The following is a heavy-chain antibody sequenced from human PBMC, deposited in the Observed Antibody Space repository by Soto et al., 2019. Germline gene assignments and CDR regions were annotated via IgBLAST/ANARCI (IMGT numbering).Heavy chain of an antibody. CDR2: ISSSSSYT. D-gene: IGHD4-17*01. J-gene: IGHJ4*02. V-gene: IGHV3-11*06. CDR3: ARDHGYGDRSVGY. CDR1: GFTFSDYY. Sequence: GGSLRLSCAASGFTFSDYYMSWIRQAPGKGLEWVSYISSSSSYTNYADSVKGRFTISRDNAKNSLYLQMNSLRAEDTAVYYCARDHGYGDRSVGYWGQGTLVTVSS.